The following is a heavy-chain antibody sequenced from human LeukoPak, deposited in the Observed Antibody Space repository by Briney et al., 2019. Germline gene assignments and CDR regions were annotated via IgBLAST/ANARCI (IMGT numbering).Heavy chain of an antibody. CDR3: AKTVVTDDAFDI. Sequence: SETLPLTCTVFGGSISSGGYYWSWIRQHPGKGLEWIGYIYYSGSTYYNPSLKSRVTISVDTSKNQFSLKLSSVTAADTAVYYCAKTVVTDDAFDIWGQGTMITVSS. D-gene: IGHD2-21*02. CDR2: IYYSGST. J-gene: IGHJ3*02. V-gene: IGHV4-31*03. CDR1: GGSISSGGYY.